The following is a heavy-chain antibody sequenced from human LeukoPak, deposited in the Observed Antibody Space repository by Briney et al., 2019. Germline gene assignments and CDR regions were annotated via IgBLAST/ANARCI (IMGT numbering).Heavy chain of an antibody. V-gene: IGHV3-33*06. CDR3: AKDRGSYSTTADS. CDR2: IWYDGTNK. CDR1: GFTFSDYG. D-gene: IGHD1-26*01. J-gene: IGHJ5*01. Sequence: GGSLRLSCAASGFTFSDYGIHWVRQAPGKGLEWVAVIWYDGTNKYYGDSVKGRFTISRDNSKNTLYLQMNSLRSEDTAVYYCAKDRGSYSTTADSWGQGTLVTVSS.